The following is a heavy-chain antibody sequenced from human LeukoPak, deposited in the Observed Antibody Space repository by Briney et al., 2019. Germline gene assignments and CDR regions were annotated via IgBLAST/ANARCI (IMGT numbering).Heavy chain of an antibody. CDR2: INHSGST. Sequence: PSETLSLTCAVYGGSFSGYYGSWIRQPPGKGLEWIGEINHSGSTNYNPSLKSRVTRSVDTSKNHFSLKLSSVTAADTAVYYCAREQYDYVWGSYRSHWYFDLWGRGTLVTVSS. V-gene: IGHV4-34*01. D-gene: IGHD3-16*02. CDR3: AREQYDYVWGSYRSHWYFDL. J-gene: IGHJ2*01. CDR1: GGSFSGYY.